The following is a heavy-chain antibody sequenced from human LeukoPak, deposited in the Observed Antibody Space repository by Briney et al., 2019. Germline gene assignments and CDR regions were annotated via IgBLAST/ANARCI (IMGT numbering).Heavy chain of an antibody. Sequence: HVASVKVSCKASGYTFTSYYMHWVRQAPGQGLEWMGIINPSGGSTSYAQKFQGWVTMTRDTSISTAYMELSRLRSDDTAVYYCARDILVGIAAAGRALHYYYYGMDVWGQGTTVTVSS. CDR2: INPSGGST. CDR3: ARDILVGIAAAGRALHYYYYGMDV. V-gene: IGHV1-46*01. J-gene: IGHJ6*02. CDR1: GYTFTSYY. D-gene: IGHD6-13*01.